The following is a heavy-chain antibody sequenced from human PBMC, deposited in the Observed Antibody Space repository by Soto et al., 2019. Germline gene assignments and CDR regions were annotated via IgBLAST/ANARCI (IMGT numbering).Heavy chain of an antibody. J-gene: IGHJ1*01. Sequence: PWGSLRLSCAASGFTFRSYDMHWVRQAPGKGLEWVGRIKSKTDGGTTDYAAPVKGRFTISRDDSKNTLYLQMNSLKTEDTAVYYCTTDRQNAEYFQHWGQGTLVTVSS. V-gene: IGHV3-15*01. CDR3: TTDRQNAEYFQH. CDR2: IKSKTDGGTT. CDR1: GFTFRSYD.